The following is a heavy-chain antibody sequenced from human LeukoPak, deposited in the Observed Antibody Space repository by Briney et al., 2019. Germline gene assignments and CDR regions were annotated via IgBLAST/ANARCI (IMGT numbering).Heavy chain of an antibody. D-gene: IGHD3-10*01. CDR2: IIPIFGTA. J-gene: IGHJ3*02. V-gene: IGHV1-69*13. CDR3: ARDYYGSGTDPFDI. CDR1: GGTFSSYA. Sequence: ASVQVSCKASGGTFSSYAISWVRQAPGQGLEWMGGIIPIFGTANYAQKFQGRVTITADESTSTAYMELSSLRSEDTAVYYCARDYYGSGTDPFDIWGQGTMVTVSS.